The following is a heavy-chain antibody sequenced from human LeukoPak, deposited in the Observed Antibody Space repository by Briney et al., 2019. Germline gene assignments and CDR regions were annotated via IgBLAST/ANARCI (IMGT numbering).Heavy chain of an antibody. CDR1: GGSISSYY. D-gene: IGHD3/OR15-3a*01. V-gene: IGHV4-59*08. J-gene: IGHJ5*02. Sequence: SETLSLTCTVSGGSISSYYWSWIRQPPGKGLEWIGYIYYSGSTNYNPSLESRVTISVDTSKNQFSLKLSSVTAADTAVYYCASLDWPTNWFDPWGQGTLVTVSS. CDR3: ASLDWPTNWFDP. CDR2: IYYSGST.